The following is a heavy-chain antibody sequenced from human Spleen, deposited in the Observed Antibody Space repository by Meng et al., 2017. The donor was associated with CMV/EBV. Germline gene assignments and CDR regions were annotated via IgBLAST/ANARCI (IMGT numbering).Heavy chain of an antibody. J-gene: IGHJ4*02. D-gene: IGHD2-2*02. CDR1: GFSLSTSGMR. V-gene: IGHV2-70D*14. Sequence: SGPTLVKPTQTLTLTCTFSGFSLSTSGMRVSWIRQPPGKALEWLARIDWDDDKFYSTSLKTRLTISKDTSKNQVVLTMTNMDPVDTATYYCARINTDCFSTSCYTYYFDYWGQGTLVTSPQ. CDR2: IDWDDDK. CDR3: ARINTDCFSTSCYTYYFDY.